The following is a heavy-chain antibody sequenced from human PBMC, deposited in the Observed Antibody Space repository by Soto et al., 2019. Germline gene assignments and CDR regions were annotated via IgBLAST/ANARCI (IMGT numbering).Heavy chain of an antibody. CDR1: GFTFSSYE. CDR3: ARERGYSSSWRNYYYYYGMDV. CDR2: ISSSGSTI. J-gene: IGHJ6*02. V-gene: IGHV3-48*03. Sequence: VGSLRLSCAASGFTFSSYEMNWVRQAPGKGLEWVSYISSSGSTIYYADSVKGRFTISRDNAKNSLYLQMNSLRAEDTAVYYCARERGYSSSWRNYYYYYGMDVWGQGTTVTVSS. D-gene: IGHD6-13*01.